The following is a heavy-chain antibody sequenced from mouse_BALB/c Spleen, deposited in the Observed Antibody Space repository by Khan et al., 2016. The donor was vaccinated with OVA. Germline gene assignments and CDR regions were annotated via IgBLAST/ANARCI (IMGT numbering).Heavy chain of an antibody. CDR1: GYTFTDFA. Sequence: QVQLQQSGAELLRPGASVKISCKGSGYTFTDFAMHWVKQSHAKRLEWIGVISTYYCVANYNPNFKGKATMTVDKSSSTAYMELARLTSEDSAIYYCGRGSGHYRFAYWGQGTLVTVAA. V-gene: IGHV1S137*01. J-gene: IGHJ3*01. D-gene: IGHD2-1*01. CDR3: GRGSGHYRFAY. CDR2: ISTYYCVA.